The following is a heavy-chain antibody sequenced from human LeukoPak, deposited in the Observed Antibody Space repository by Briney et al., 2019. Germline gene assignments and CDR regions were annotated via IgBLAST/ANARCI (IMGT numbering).Heavy chain of an antibody. CDR1: GYTFTSYY. CDR3: ASKSIAAAGSPSDY. CDR2: INPSGGST. D-gene: IGHD6-13*01. V-gene: IGHV1-46*01. J-gene: IGHJ4*02. Sequence: GASVKVPCKASGYTFTSYYMHRVRQAPGQGLEWMGIINPSGGSTSYAQKFQGRVTMTRDMSTSTVYMELSSLRSEDTAVYYCASKSIAAAGSPSDYWGQGTLVTVSS.